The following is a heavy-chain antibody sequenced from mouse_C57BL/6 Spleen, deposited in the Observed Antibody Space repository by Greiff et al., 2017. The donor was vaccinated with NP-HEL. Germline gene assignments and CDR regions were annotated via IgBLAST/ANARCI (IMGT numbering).Heavy chain of an antibody. CDR3: ARHDYYGSSYGFAY. CDR2: ISNGGGST. CDR1: GFTFSDYY. J-gene: IGHJ3*01. V-gene: IGHV5-12*01. Sequence: EVQGVESGGGLVQPGGSLKLSCAASGFTFSDYYMYWVRQTPEKRLEWVAYISNGGGSTYYPDTVKGRFTISRDNAKNTLYLQMSRLKSEDTAMYYCARHDYYGSSYGFAYWGQGTLVTVSA. D-gene: IGHD1-1*01.